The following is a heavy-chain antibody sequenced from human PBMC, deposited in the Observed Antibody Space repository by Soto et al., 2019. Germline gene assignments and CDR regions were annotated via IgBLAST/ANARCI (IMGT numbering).Heavy chain of an antibody. CDR3: EAGYSTGLDAFDS. V-gene: IGHV5-51*01. J-gene: IGHJ3*02. CDR1: GYNFANFW. Sequence: GESLKISCKGSGYNFANFWIGWVRQMPGKGLEWMGMIFPGDSDTKNSPSLEGQITMSVDKSDSSAYLQWRSLKASDTAIYYCEAGYSTGLDAFDSWGQGTMVTVSS. CDR2: IFPGDSDT. D-gene: IGHD2-8*02.